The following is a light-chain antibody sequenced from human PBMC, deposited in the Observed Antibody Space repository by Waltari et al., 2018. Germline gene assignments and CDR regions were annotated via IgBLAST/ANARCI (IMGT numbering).Light chain of an antibody. CDR3: QQANSFPIT. CDR1: QDIRNW. J-gene: IGKJ3*01. Sequence: DIQMTQYPSSVSAPVGDRVTITCRASQDIRNWLAWYQQKPGKAPNLLIYATSSLQTGVPSRFSGSGSGTEFTLTISSLQPEDFATYYCQQANSFPITFGPGTKVDIK. V-gene: IGKV1-12*01. CDR2: ATS.